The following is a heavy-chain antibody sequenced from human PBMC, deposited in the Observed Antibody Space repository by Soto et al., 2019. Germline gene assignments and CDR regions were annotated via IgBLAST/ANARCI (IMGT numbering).Heavy chain of an antibody. CDR1: GGSISRGGYV. D-gene: IGHD3-10*01. J-gene: IGHJ5*02. CDR2: VHYSGST. V-gene: IGHV4-31*03. CDR3: ARGLVSMVRGVIVPWKFDP. Sequence: VPLQGPGPGPVKPSQTLSPTCTFPGGSISRGGYVWGWIRQPPGKGPEGVGDVHYSGSTYYTPSRKSRVTISVDTSKNQCSLKLSSVTAADTAVYYCARGLVSMVRGVIVPWKFDPWGQGTLGTVSS.